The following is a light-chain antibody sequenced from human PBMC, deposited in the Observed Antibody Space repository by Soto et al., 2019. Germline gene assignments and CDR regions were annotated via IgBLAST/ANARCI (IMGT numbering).Light chain of an antibody. CDR3: QQYGSSSLT. Sequence: ELVLTQFPFTLSCFPGERATLSCRASHTVTRSYLAWYQHKPGQAPRLLIYGAYSRDTGIPDRFSGSGSGTDFTLTISRLEPEDFAMYYCQQYGSSSLTFGGGTKVDIK. CDR1: HTVTRSY. V-gene: IGKV3-20*01. J-gene: IGKJ4*01. CDR2: GAY.